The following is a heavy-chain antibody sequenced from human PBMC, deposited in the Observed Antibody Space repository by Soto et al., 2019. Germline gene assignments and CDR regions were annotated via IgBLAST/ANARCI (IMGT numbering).Heavy chain of an antibody. D-gene: IGHD3-10*01. V-gene: IGHV3-7*03. CDR1: GFTFGKYW. Sequence: GGSLRLSCVGSGFTFGKYWMDWRRQTPGKGLEWVANIKQDGSEKFYVDSVRGRFTISRDNAKNSVYLEMNRLRDEDTGVYYCAREEESVGSPPSGFHPWGQGVQVTVSS. J-gene: IGHJ5*02. CDR2: IKQDGSEK. CDR3: AREEESVGSPPSGFHP.